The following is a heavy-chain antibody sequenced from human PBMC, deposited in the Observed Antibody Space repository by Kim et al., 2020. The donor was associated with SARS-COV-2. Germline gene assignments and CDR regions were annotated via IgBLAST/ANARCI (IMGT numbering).Heavy chain of an antibody. CDR3: AREEGYGSGIRQGTFDI. CDR1: GGSISSYY. Sequence: SETLSLTCTVSGGSISSYYWSWIRQPPGKGLEWIGYIYYSGSTNYNPSLKSRVTISVDTSKNQFSLKLSSVTAADTAVYYCAREEGYGSGIRQGTFDIWGKGTIVTLSS. J-gene: IGHJ3*02. D-gene: IGHD3-10*01. V-gene: IGHV4-59*01. CDR2: IYYSGST.